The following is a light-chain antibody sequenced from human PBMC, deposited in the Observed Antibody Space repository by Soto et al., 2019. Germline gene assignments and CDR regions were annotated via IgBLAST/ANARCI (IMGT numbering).Light chain of an antibody. CDR3: CSYAGNYTDV. CDR1: SSDVGGYNY. Sequence: LTQPASVSGSPGQSVTISCTGTSSDVGGYNYVSWYQQHPGKAPKLTIYAVSERPSGVPDRFSGSKSGNTASLTISGLQAEDEADYYCCSYAGNYTDVFGTGTKVTVL. V-gene: IGLV2-11*01. J-gene: IGLJ1*01. CDR2: AVS.